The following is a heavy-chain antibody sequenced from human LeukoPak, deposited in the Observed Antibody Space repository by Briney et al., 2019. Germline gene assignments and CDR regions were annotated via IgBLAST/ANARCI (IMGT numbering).Heavy chain of an antibody. Sequence: SETLSLTCTVSGGSISSSSYYWGWIRQPPGKGLEWIGSIYYSGSTYYNPSLKSRVTISVDTSKNQFSLKLSSVTAADTAVYYCAILPSTTVNDWGQGTLVTVSS. CDR2: IYYSGST. CDR1: GGSISSSSYY. D-gene: IGHD4-17*01. CDR3: AILPSTTVND. J-gene: IGHJ4*02. V-gene: IGHV4-39*01.